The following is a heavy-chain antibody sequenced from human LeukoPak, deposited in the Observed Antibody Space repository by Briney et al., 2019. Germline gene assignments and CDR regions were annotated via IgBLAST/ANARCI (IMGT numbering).Heavy chain of an antibody. CDR1: GYTFTSYG. V-gene: IGHV1-18*01. CDR2: ISAYNGNT. CDR3: ARDRTMVRGVTQEIDY. D-gene: IGHD3-10*01. Sequence: ASVNVSCKASGYTFTSYGISWVRQAPGQGLECMGWISAYNGNTNYAQKLQGRVTMTTDTSTSTAYMELRSLRSDDTAVYYCARDRTMVRGVTQEIDYWGQGTLVTVSS. J-gene: IGHJ4*02.